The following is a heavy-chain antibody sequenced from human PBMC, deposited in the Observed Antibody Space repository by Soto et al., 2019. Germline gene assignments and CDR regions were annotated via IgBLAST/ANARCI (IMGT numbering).Heavy chain of an antibody. Sequence: SETLSLTCTVSGGSIISYYWSWILQPPGKGLEWIVYIYYSGSTNYNPSLKSRVTISVDTSKNQFSLKLSSVTAADTAIYYCAKNRGLQYYFDYWGQGTLVTVSS. CDR2: IYYSGST. CDR3: AKNRGLQYYFDY. J-gene: IGHJ4*02. CDR1: GGSIISYY. V-gene: IGHV4-59*08.